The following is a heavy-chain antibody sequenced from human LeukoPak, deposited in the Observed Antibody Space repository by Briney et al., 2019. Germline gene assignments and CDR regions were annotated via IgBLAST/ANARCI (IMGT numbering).Heavy chain of an antibody. D-gene: IGHD6-19*01. Sequence: GGSLRLSCAASGFNLSRNGMHWVRQAPGKGLEWVAFIRYDGTKKFYGDSVKGRFTISRDNSKNTLYLQMNSLRAEDTAVYYCARGWYNFDYWGQGTRVTVSS. J-gene: IGHJ4*02. CDR2: IRYDGTKK. CDR1: GFNLSRNG. V-gene: IGHV3-30*02. CDR3: ARGWYNFDY.